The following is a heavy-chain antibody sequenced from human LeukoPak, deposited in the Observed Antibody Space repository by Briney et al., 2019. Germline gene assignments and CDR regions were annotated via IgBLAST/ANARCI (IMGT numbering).Heavy chain of an antibody. Sequence: VKVSCKASGXTFTSXYMHWVRQAPGQGLEWMGIINPSGGSTSYAQKFQGRVTMTRDTSTSTVYMELSSLRSEDTAVYYCAREGKYCSGGSCRAISNWFDPWGQGTLVTVSS. CDR3: AREGKYCSGGSCRAISNWFDP. V-gene: IGHV1-46*01. J-gene: IGHJ5*02. D-gene: IGHD2-15*01. CDR2: INPSGGST. CDR1: GXTFTSXY.